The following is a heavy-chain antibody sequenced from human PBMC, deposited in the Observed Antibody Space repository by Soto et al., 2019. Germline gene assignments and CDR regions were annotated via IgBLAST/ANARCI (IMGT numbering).Heavy chain of an antibody. CDR1: GFTFSSYA. J-gene: IGHJ6*02. CDR2: ISSNGGST. D-gene: IGHD3-10*01. V-gene: IGHV3-64D*06. CDR3: MKDEVYYYGSGSLAYYYYGMDV. Sequence: GGSLRLSCSASGFTFSSYAMHWVRQAPGKGLEYVSAISSNGGSTYYADSVKGRFTISRDNSKNTLYLQMSSLRTEDTAVYYCMKDEVYYYGSGSLAYYYYGMDVWGQGTTVTVSS.